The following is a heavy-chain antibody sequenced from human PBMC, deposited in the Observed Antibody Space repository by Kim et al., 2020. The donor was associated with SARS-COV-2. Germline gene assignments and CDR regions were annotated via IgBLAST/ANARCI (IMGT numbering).Heavy chain of an antibody. Sequence: GGSLRLSCAASGFTFSSYGMHWVRQAPGKGLEWVAVISYDGSNKYYADSVKGRFTISRDNSKNTLYLQMNSLRAEDTAVYYCAKGRGGSYFDAFDIWGHGTMVTVSS. CDR3: AKGRGGSYFDAFDI. V-gene: IGHV3-30*18. J-gene: IGHJ3*02. D-gene: IGHD1-26*01. CDR1: GFTFSSYG. CDR2: ISYDGSNK.